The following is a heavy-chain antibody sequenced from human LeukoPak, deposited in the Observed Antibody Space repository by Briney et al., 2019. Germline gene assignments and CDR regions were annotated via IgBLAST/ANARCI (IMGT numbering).Heavy chain of an antibody. CDR3: ARGGVRYYFAN. Sequence: SETLSLTCTVSGGSISTSSYYWGWIRQPPGKGLEWIGSIYYSGSTYYNPSLKSRVTISVDTSKNQFSLKLSSVTAADTAVYYCARGGVRYYFANWGQGTLVTVSS. D-gene: IGHD3-9*01. V-gene: IGHV4-39*07. CDR2: IYYSGST. CDR1: GGSISTSSYY. J-gene: IGHJ4*02.